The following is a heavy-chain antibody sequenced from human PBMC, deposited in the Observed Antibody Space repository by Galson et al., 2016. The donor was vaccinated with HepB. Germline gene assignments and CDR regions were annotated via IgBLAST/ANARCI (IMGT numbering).Heavy chain of an antibody. CDR3: AYNQNYGAGVYWFYGMDV. CDR2: ITDSGSNI. V-gene: IGHV3-21*01. J-gene: IGHJ6*02. D-gene: IGHD3-10*01. CDR1: GFRFGDYT. Sequence: SLRLSCAASGFRFGDYTISWVRQAPGKGLEWVASITDSGSNIYYADSMKGRFTISRDNAKTSLYLQMNSLRADDTAVYYCAYNQNYGAGVYWFYGMDVWGQGTTVTVAS.